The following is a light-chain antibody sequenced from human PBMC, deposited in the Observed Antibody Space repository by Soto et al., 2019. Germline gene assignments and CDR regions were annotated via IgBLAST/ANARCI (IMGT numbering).Light chain of an antibody. V-gene: IGKV1-9*01. CDR2: AAS. Sequence: DIQLTQSPSFLSASVGDRVTITCRASQGISNYLAWYQRKPGKAPKLLIYAASTLQSGVPSRFSDSETGTEFTLTITSLQPEDFATYDCQQLNRYPLTFGGGTKVEIK. J-gene: IGKJ4*01. CDR1: QGISNY. CDR3: QQLNRYPLT.